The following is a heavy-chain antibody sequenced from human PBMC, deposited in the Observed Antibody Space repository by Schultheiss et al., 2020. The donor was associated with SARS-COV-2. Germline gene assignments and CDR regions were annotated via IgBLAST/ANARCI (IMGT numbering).Heavy chain of an antibody. J-gene: IGHJ4*02. CDR2: ISGSGGST. CDR3: AKALSTYSSGWYSDFDY. D-gene: IGHD6-19*01. CDR1: GFTFSSYA. V-gene: IGHV3-23*01. Sequence: GESLKISCAASGFTFSSYAMSWVRQAPGKGLEWVSAISGSGGSTYYADSVKGRFTISRDNSKNTLYLQMNSLRAEDTAVYYCAKALSTYSSGWYSDFDYWGQGTLVTVSS.